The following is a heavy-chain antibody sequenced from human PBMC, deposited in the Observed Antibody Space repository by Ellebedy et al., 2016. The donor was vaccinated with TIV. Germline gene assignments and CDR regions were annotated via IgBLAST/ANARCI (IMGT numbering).Heavy chain of an antibody. D-gene: IGHD3-10*01. Sequence: GESLKISXAASGFTFSSYWMSCVHQAPGKGLEWVANIKQDGSEKYYVDSVKGRFTISRDNAKNSLYLQMNSLRAEDTAVYYCARDGAWFGDFAFDYWGQGTLVTVSS. J-gene: IGHJ4*02. CDR3: ARDGAWFGDFAFDY. V-gene: IGHV3-7*01. CDR1: GFTFSSYW. CDR2: IKQDGSEK.